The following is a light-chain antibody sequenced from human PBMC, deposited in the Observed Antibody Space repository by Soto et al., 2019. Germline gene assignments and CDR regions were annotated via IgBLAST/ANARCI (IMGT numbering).Light chain of an antibody. CDR1: SSDIGGYNY. J-gene: IGLJ1*01. V-gene: IGLV2-11*01. CDR3: CSYADSYTFV. Sequence: QSALTLPRTECGSPGQSATISCTGTSSDIGGYNYVSWYQHHPDKAPNLLIYDVSKRPSGVPDRFSGSKSGNTASLTISGLQAEDGADYYCCSYADSYTFVFGTGTKVTVL. CDR2: DVS.